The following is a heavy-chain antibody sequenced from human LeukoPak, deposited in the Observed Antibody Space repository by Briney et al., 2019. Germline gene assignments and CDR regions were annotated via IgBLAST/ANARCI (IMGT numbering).Heavy chain of an antibody. Sequence: PSETLSLTCNVSRNSIGSVDYYWSWIRQPPGKGLEWIGSIDYSGNTYYIPSLQSRIAISLDTSKNHFSLKVISMTAADTAVYFCARGAYGSTTYYGVPGGLIWFDPWGQGTLVTVSS. J-gene: IGHJ5*02. CDR2: IDYSGNT. V-gene: IGHV4-30-4*01. CDR3: ARGAYGSTTYYGVPGGLIWFDP. D-gene: IGHD3-10*01. CDR1: RNSIGSVDYY.